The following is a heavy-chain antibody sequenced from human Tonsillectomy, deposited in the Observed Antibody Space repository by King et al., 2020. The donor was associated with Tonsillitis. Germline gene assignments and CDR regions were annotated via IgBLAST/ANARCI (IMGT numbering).Heavy chain of an antibody. Sequence: LQLQESGSGLVKPSQTLSLTCAVSGGSISSGGYSWSWIRQPPGKGLEWIGYIYHSGSTYYNPSLKSRVTISVDRSKNQFSLKLSSVTAADTAVYYCARGLSPSKPTYWAYSSTSCYDADPYWYFDLWGRGTLVTVSS. CDR3: ARGLSPSKPTYWAYSSTSCYDADPYWYFDL. V-gene: IGHV4-30-2*01. CDR1: GGSISSGGYS. CDR2: IYHSGST. J-gene: IGHJ2*01. D-gene: IGHD2-2*01.